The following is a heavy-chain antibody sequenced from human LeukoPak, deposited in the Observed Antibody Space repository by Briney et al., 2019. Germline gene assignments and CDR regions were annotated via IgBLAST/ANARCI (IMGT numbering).Heavy chain of an antibody. CDR3: ARGGAVAGIDY. CDR1: GFTFSSYA. CDR2: ISISGGST. J-gene: IGHJ4*02. V-gene: IGHV3-64*01. Sequence: GGSLRLSCAASGFTFSSYAFHWVRQAPGQGLEYVSVISISGGSTYYANSVKGRFTISRDNSKNTLYLRMGSLRAEDMAVYYCARGGAVAGIDYWGQGTLVTVSS. D-gene: IGHD6-19*01.